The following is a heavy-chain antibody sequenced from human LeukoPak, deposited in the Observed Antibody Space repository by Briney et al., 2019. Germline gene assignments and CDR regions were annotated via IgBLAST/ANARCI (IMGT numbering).Heavy chain of an antibody. V-gene: IGHV5-51*01. J-gene: IGHJ4*02. CDR3: ARPDYFASHD. Sequence: RGESLKISCKASGYSFPKSWIGWVRQMPGKGLEWMAIVYPDDSRTKYSPPFQGQVTISADKSINTAYLQWSSLRASDTAMYYCARPDYFASHDWGQGTLVTVSS. D-gene: IGHD2/OR15-2a*01. CDR2: VYPDDSRT. CDR1: GYSFPKSW.